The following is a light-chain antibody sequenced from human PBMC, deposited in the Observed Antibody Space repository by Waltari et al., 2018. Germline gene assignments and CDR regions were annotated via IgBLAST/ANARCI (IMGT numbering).Light chain of an antibody. V-gene: IGLV1-44*01. CDR3: AVWDGRLNAVL. J-gene: IGLJ2*01. CDR1: SSNIGRNT. CDR2: SEN. Sequence: QSVLTQPPSVSGTPGQRVTISCSGSSSNIGRNTVNWYQQLPGTTPKLPSCSENVRPSGVPDRFSGSRSGTSASLAISGLQSDDEGDYYCAVWDGRLNAVLFGGGTKLTVL.